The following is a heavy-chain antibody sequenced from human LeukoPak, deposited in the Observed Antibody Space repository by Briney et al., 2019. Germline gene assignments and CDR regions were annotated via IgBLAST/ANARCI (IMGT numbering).Heavy chain of an antibody. CDR3: ARDGRGYYYDSSGSDNWFDP. J-gene: IGHJ5*02. Sequence: SETLSLTRTVSGGSISSYYWSWIRQPAGKGLEWIGRIYTSGSTNYNPSLKSRVTISVDKSKNQFSLKLSSVTAADTAVYYCARDGRGYYYDSSGSDNWFDPWGQGTLVTVSS. D-gene: IGHD3-22*01. CDR1: GGSISSYY. V-gene: IGHV4-4*07. CDR2: IYTSGST.